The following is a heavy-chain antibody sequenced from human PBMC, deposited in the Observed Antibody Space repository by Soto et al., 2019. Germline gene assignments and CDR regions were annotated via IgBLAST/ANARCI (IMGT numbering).Heavy chain of an antibody. CDR2: IYHSGST. Sequence: QVQLQESGPGLVKPSGTLSLTCAVSGGSISSSNWWSWVRQPPGKGLEWIGEIYHSGSTNYNPSLTGRVTISXDHXKXLFPLKLSSAPAADTAVYYCARDREAAAGYYYGMDVWGQGPTVTVSS. CDR1: GGSISSSNW. J-gene: IGHJ6*02. CDR3: ARDREAAAGYYYGMDV. V-gene: IGHV4-4*02. D-gene: IGHD6-13*01.